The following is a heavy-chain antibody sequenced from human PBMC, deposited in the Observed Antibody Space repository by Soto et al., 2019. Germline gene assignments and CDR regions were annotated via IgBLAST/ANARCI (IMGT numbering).Heavy chain of an antibody. V-gene: IGHV3-53*02. CDR3: QGTSPKAY. J-gene: IGHJ4*02. CDR2: IYSGGST. D-gene: IGHD1-7*01. Sequence: EVQLVATGGGLFQPGGSLRLSCVVSEFTVSNNYMSWVRQAPGKGLEWVSLIYSGGSTYYADFVKGRFTISRDNSKNTLHLQMNSLRAEDTAIYYCQGTSPKAYWGQGTLVTVSS. CDR1: EFTVSNNY.